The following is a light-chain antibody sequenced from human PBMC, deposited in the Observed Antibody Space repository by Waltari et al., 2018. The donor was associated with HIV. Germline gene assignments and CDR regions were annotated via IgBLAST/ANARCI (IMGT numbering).Light chain of an antibody. CDR1: ELPKQD. CDR2: KDS. V-gene: IGLV3-25*03. CDR3: QSTDRSCTFVV. Sequence: SYELTQPPSVSASPGQPARTTCPGDELPKQDASWYQQKPGQAPVVVIYKDSARPSGIPERFSGASSGTTVTLTISGVQAEDEADYYCQSTDRSCTFVVFGGGTKLTVL. J-gene: IGLJ2*01.